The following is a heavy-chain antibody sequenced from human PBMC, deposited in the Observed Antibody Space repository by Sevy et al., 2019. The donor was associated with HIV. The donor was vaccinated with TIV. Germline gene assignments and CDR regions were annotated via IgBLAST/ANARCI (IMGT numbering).Heavy chain of an antibody. CDR3: AKNMVWFDP. Sequence: GGSLRLSCAASGFTFSSYAMNWVRQAPGKGLEWVSTITGGGGSTYYTDSVKSRFTISRDNSKNTLYLQMNSLRVEDTAVYYCAKNMVWFDPWGQGTLVTVSS. CDR1: GFTFSSYA. J-gene: IGHJ5*02. CDR2: ITGGGGST. D-gene: IGHD2-8*01. V-gene: IGHV3-23*01.